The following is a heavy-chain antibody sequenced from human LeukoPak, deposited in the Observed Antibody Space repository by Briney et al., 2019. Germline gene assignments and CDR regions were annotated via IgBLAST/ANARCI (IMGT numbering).Heavy chain of an antibody. D-gene: IGHD1-26*01. J-gene: IGHJ6*02. CDR1: GFTFDDYA. V-gene: IGHV3-43*02. Sequence: GGSLRLSCAASGFTFDDYAMHWVRQAPGKGLEWVSLISGDGGRTYYADSVNGRFTISRDNSKNSLYLQTNSLRTEDTALYYCAKGRSGSYYGAYYGMDVWGQGTTVTVSS. CDR2: ISGDGGRT. CDR3: AKGRSGSYYGAYYGMDV.